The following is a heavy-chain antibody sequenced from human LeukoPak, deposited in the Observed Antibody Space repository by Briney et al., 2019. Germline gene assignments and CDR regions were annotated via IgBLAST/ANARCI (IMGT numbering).Heavy chain of an antibody. Sequence: QPGGSLRLSCAASGFAFSTYAMSWVRQAPGKGLEWASALSGSGSSTYYADSVKGRFTISRDNSKNTLYLQMNSLRAEDTAVYYCAKDQSYGFDYWGQGTLITVSS. CDR1: GFAFSTYA. D-gene: IGHD3-16*01. J-gene: IGHJ4*02. CDR3: AKDQSYGFDY. CDR2: LSGSGSST. V-gene: IGHV3-23*01.